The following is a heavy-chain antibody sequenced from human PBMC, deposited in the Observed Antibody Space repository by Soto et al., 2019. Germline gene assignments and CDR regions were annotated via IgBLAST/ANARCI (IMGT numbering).Heavy chain of an antibody. CDR3: ARDRRGIIQLWLDDPGMDV. Sequence: GASVKVSCEASGYTFTSYAMHWVRQAPGQRLEWMGWINAGNGNTKYSQKFQGRVTITRDTSASTAYMELSSLRSEDTAVYYCARDRRGIIQLWLDDPGMDVWGQGATVTVSS. V-gene: IGHV1-3*01. CDR2: INAGNGNT. J-gene: IGHJ6*02. D-gene: IGHD5-18*01. CDR1: GYTFTSYA.